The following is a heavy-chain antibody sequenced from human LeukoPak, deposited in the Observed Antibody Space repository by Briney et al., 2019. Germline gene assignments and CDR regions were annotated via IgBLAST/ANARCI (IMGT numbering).Heavy chain of an antibody. CDR2: ISGDGGST. CDR1: GFTFDDYA. CDR3: AKDIRAAGGVDY. Sequence: GGSLRLSCAASGFTFDDYAIHWVRQAPGQGLEWVSLISGDGGSTYYADSVKGRFTISRDNSKNSLYLQMNSLRTEDTALYYCAKDIRAAGGVDYWGQGTLVTVSS. V-gene: IGHV3-43*02. J-gene: IGHJ4*02. D-gene: IGHD6-13*01.